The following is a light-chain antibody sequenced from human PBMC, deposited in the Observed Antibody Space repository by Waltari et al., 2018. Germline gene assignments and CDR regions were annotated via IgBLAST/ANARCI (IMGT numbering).Light chain of an antibody. J-gene: IGKJ3*01. CDR1: QSIANY. CDR2: DAS. V-gene: IGKV1-39*01. Sequence: DIQMTQSPSSLSESVGGRISITCRASQSIANYLNWYQQKPGKAPDLLIYDASYLFSGVPSRFSGSGSGTDFTLTIDSLQPEDFATYYCQQSYSVPRGGFAFGPGTKVDIK. CDR3: QQSYSVPRGGFA.